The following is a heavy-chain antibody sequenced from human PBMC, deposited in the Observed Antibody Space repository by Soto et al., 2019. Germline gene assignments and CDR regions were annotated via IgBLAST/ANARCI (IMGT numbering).Heavy chain of an antibody. CDR2: IRSKAYGGTT. Sequence: GGSLRLSCTASGFTFGDYAMSWFRQAPGKGLEWVGFIRSKAYGGTTEYAASVKGRFTISRDDSKSIAYLQMNSLKTEDTAVYYCTRDFYDSSGLSRDYWGQGTLVTVSS. J-gene: IGHJ4*02. CDR3: TRDFYDSSGLSRDY. V-gene: IGHV3-49*03. D-gene: IGHD3-22*01. CDR1: GFTFGDYA.